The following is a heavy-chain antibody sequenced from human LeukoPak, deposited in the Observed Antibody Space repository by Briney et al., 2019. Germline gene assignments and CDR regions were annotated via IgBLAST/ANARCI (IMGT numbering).Heavy chain of an antibody. CDR3: AKDLQGLAAVVAIFDY. V-gene: IGHV3-23*01. CDR1: GFTFSSYG. CDR2: ISGSGDNT. D-gene: IGHD6-13*01. J-gene: IGHJ4*02. Sequence: GGSLRLSCAASGFTFSSYGMSWVRQARGKGLEWVSAISGSGDNTYYADSVQGRFTISRDNSKNTLYLQMNSLRADDTAVYYCAKDLQGLAAVVAIFDYWGQGTLVTVSS.